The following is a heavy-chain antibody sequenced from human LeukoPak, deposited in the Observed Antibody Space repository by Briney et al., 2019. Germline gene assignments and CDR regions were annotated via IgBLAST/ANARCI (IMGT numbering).Heavy chain of an antibody. CDR1: GNTFTGYY. CDR2: INPNSGGT. D-gene: IGHD2-15*01. Sequence: ASVKVSCKASGNTFTGYYMHWVRQAPGQGLEWMGWINPNSGGTNYAQKFQGRVTMTRDTSISTAYMELSRLRSDDTAVYYCARGGGTSCLLGYCSGGSRYWGQGTLVTVSS. J-gene: IGHJ4*02. CDR3: ARGGGTSCLLGYCSGGSRY. V-gene: IGHV1-2*02.